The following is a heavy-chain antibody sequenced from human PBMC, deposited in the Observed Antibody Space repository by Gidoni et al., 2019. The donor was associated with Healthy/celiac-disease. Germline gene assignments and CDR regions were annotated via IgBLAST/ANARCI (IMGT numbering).Heavy chain of an antibody. CDR3: AREVPDYGALGVFDY. V-gene: IGHV3-64*01. CDR1: GFTFSSYA. CDR2: ISSNGGST. Sequence: EVQLVESGGGLVKPGGSLRISCAASGFTFSSYAMHWVRQAPGKGLEYVSAISSNGGSTYYANSVKGRFTISSDNSKNTLYLQMGSLRAEDMAVYYCAREVPDYGALGVFDYWGQGTLVTVSS. D-gene: IGHD4-17*01. J-gene: IGHJ4*02.